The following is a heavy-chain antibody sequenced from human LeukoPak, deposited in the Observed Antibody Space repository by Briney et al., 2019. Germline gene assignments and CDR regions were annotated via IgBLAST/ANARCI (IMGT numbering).Heavy chain of an antibody. CDR2: IYTSGST. CDR3: ARSAVWGVITY. V-gene: IGHV4-59*10. D-gene: IGHD3-10*01. Sequence: EWIGRIYTSGSTNYNPSLKSRVTMSVDTSKNQFSLKLSSVTAADTAVYYCARSAVWGVITYWGQGTLVTVSS. J-gene: IGHJ4*02.